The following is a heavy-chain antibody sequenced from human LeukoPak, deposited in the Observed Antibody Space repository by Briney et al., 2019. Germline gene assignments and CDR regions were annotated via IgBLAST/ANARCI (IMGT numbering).Heavy chain of an antibody. J-gene: IGHJ4*02. V-gene: IGHV3-23*01. CDR1: GYTFSSYA. CDR2: ISGSGGST. CDR3: AKVNCSSTSCSVRGVIDY. Sequence: GGSLRLSFAASGYTFSSYAMSWVRQAPGKGLEWVSAISGSGGSTYYADSVKGRFTISRDNSKNTLYLQMNSLRAEDTAVYYCAKVNCSSTSCSVRGVIDYWGQGTLVTVSS. D-gene: IGHD2-2*01.